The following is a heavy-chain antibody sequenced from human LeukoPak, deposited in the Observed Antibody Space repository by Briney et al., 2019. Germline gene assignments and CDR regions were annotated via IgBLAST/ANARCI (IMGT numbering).Heavy chain of an antibody. CDR1: GYTFTGYY. V-gene: IGHV1-2*04. Sequence: ASVKVSCKASGYTFTGYYGYWMRQAPGHGFEWMGWLDPNSGGTKNAQNFQGWVTMTRDTSISTAYMELSRLTSDDTAVYYCARSAWGSGFDIWGQGTMVTVSS. CDR3: ARSAWGSGFDI. D-gene: IGHD7-27*01. CDR2: LDPNSGGT. J-gene: IGHJ3*02.